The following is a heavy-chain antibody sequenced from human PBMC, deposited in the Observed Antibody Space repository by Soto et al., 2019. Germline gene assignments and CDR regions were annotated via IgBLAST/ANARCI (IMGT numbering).Heavy chain of an antibody. CDR2: ISYDGSNK. V-gene: IGHV3-30-3*01. CDR1: GFTFSSYA. Sequence: QVQLVESGGGVVQPGRSLRLSCAASGFTFSSYAMHWVRQAPGKGLEWVAVISYDGSNKYYADSVKGRFTISRDNSKNTLYLQMNSLRAEDTAVYYCARDPFDLPGSSSEGPYYYGIDVWGQGTTVTVSS. CDR3: ARDPFDLPGSSSEGPYYYGIDV. D-gene: IGHD6-6*01. J-gene: IGHJ6*02.